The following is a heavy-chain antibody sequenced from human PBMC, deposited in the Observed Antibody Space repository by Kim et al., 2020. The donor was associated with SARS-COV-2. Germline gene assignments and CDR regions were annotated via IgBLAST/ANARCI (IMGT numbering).Heavy chain of an antibody. CDR3: ARARGELDV. D-gene: IGHD3-16*01. J-gene: IGHJ6*02. Sequence: AQSLRGRLTMTTDTSTNTAYMELRGLRSDDTAVYYCARARGELDVWGQGTTVTVSS. V-gene: IGHV1-18*01.